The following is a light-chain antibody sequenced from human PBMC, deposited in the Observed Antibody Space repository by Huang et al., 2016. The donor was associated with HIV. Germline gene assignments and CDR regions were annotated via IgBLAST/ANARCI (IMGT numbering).Light chain of an antibody. CDR1: QSVLDTYNNKNY. CDR3: QQYSNART. V-gene: IGKV4-1*01. J-gene: IGKJ1*01. CDR2: WAS. Sequence: DIVMTQSPDSLAVSLGERATINCKSSQSVLDTYNNKNYLAWYQQKPGKPPNLLIYWASTRESGVHDRFSGSGSGTDFALSISSLQAEDVAVYYCQQYSNARTFGQGTKVEIK.